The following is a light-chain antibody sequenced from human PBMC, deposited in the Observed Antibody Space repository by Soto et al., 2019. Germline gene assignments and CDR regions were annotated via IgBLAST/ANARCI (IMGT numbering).Light chain of an antibody. Sequence: EIVLTQSPDTLSLYAGERATLSCRASQSVFNNHIGWYQQKPGQAPRRLIFGASFRATGIPDRFSGSGSGTDFTLTISRLEPEDFAVYYCQQYGSSPTTFGQGTKV. CDR2: GAS. CDR3: QQYGSSPTT. CDR1: QSVFNNH. J-gene: IGKJ1*01. V-gene: IGKV3-20*01.